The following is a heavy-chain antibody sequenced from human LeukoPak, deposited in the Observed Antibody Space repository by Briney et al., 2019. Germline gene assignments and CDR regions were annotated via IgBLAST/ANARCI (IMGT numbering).Heavy chain of an antibody. CDR2: IQQDGSEK. V-gene: IGHV3-7*01. CDR1: GFTFKAYW. CDR3: ARLRYTYGKNFNY. Sequence: GGSLRLSREASGFTFKAYWMSWVRQAPGTGLEWVANIQQDGSEKNYVDSVKGRFTISRDNARNSLYLEMNSLRAEDTAVYYCARLRYTYGKNFNYWGQGTLVTVSS. J-gene: IGHJ4*02. D-gene: IGHD5-18*01.